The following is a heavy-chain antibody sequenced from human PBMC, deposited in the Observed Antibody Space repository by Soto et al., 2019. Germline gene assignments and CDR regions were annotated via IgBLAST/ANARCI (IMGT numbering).Heavy chain of an antibody. V-gene: IGHV4-59*01. CDR2: IYYSGST. J-gene: IGHJ4*02. CDR1: GGSISSYY. D-gene: IGHD7-27*01. Sequence: QVQLQESGPGLVKPSETLSLTCTVSGGSISSYYWSWIRQPPGKGLEWIGYIYYSGSTNYNPSLKSRGTRSVDTAKIQFPLKVSSVTAADTAVYYCARRWGTSFDFWGQGTLVTVSS. CDR3: ARRWGTSFDF.